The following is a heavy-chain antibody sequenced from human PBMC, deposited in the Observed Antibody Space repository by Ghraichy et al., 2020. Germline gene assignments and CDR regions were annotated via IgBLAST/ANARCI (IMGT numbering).Heavy chain of an antibody. V-gene: IGHV1-46*02. CDR2: IRSNGAT. Sequence: ASVKVSCKASGYNFNTYHMHWVRQAPGQGLEWMGIIRSNGATAYAQKFQGRVTMTRDTSTSTVYMEVSGLTSEDTAVYYCAKDCGLGDSRDYWGQGTLVTVSS. CDR1: GYNFNTYH. J-gene: IGHJ4*02. CDR3: AKDCGLGDSRDY. D-gene: IGHD3-3*01.